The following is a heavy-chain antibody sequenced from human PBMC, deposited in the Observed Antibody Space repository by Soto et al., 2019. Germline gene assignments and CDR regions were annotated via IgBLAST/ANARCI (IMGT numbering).Heavy chain of an antibody. CDR1: GFTFNNYA. D-gene: IGHD4-4*01. V-gene: IGHV3-23*01. Sequence: EVQLLESGGGLVQPGGSLRLSCAASGFTFNNYAMSWVPQAPGKGLEWVSTITGGGAGTYYADSMKGRFTISRDNANNMLYLQMNSLRVEDTALYYCAKCFRNYAADNFDNWGQGTLVSVSS. CDR2: ITGGGAGT. CDR3: AKCFRNYAADNFDN. J-gene: IGHJ4*02.